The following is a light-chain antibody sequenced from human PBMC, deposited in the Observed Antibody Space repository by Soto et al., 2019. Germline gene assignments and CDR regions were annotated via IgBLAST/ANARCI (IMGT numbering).Light chain of an antibody. CDR3: QQYNNLPRT. J-gene: IGKJ1*01. CDR2: GAS. CDR1: QSVSSN. Sequence: EIVMTQSPATLSVSPGERATLSCRASQSVSSNLAWYQQKPGQAPRLLIYGASTRATGIPARFSGSGSGTEFTLTISSLQSEDFAVYYCQQYNNLPRTFGQGTKLHIK. V-gene: IGKV3-15*01.